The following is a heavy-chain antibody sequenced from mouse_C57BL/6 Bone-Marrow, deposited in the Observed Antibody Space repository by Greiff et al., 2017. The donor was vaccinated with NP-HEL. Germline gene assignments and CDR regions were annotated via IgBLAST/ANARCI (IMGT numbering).Heavy chain of an antibody. Sequence: QVQLKESGAELARPGASVKLSCKASGYTFTSYGISWVKQRTGQGLEWIGEIYPRSGNTYYNEKFKGKATLTADKSSSTAYMELRSLTSEDSAVYFCARSCLPRRPFAYWGQGTLVTVSA. CDR1: GYTFTSYG. V-gene: IGHV1-81*01. CDR3: ARSCLPRRPFAY. CDR2: IYPRSGNT. D-gene: IGHD2-1*01. J-gene: IGHJ3*01.